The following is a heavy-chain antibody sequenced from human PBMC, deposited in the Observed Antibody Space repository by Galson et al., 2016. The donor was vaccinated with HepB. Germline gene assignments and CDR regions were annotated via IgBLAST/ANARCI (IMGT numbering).Heavy chain of an antibody. D-gene: IGHD2-15*01. J-gene: IGHJ3*02. CDR1: GFSVNNNY. V-gene: IGHV3-53*01. CDR2: IYRDSST. CDR3: EREIFGSYDAFDI. Sequence: SLRLSCAASGFSVNNNYMNWVRQAPGKGLEWVSVIYRDSSTYYADSVKGRFTVSRDDAKNTVYLQMNSLRAEDTAVYYCEREIFGSYDAFDIWGQGPMVTVAS.